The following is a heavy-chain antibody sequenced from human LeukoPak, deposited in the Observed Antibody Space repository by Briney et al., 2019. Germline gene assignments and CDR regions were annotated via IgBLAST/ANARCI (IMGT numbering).Heavy chain of an antibody. Sequence: GASVKVSCTSSAYTFTFYYIHCVRQAPGQGLEWMGWINPNSGGTNYAQKFQGRVTITSDTAISTAYMELSRLRSGDTAASYCAREFVAGAGTRYFQHWGQGTLVTVCS. J-gene: IGHJ1*01. D-gene: IGHD6-19*01. V-gene: IGHV1-2*02. CDR2: INPNSGGT. CDR3: AREFVAGAGTRYFQH. CDR1: AYTFTFYY.